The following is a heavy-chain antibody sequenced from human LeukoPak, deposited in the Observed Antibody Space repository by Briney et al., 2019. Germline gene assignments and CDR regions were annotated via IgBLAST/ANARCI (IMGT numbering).Heavy chain of an antibody. Sequence: PGRSLRLSCAASGFTFSSYGMHWVRQAPGKGLEWVAVIWCDGSNKYYADSVKGRFTISRDNSKNTLYLQMNSLRAEDTAVYYCAKDLASYYYDSSGYYHPRYYFDYWGQGTLVTVSS. V-gene: IGHV3-33*06. J-gene: IGHJ4*02. D-gene: IGHD3-22*01. CDR1: GFTFSSYG. CDR2: IWCDGSNK. CDR3: AKDLASYYYDSSGYYHPRYYFDY.